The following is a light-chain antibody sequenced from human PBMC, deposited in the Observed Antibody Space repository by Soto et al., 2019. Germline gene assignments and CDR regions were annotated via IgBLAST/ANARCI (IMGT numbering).Light chain of an antibody. CDR1: SSDVGGYNY. Sequence: QSALTQPASVSGSPGQSITISCTGTSSDVGGYNYVSWYQQHPGKAPKLMIYDVSNRPSGVSNRFSGSKSGNTASLTISGLQAEDDADYYCSSSTRSSTLGVYVFGTGTKLTVL. V-gene: IGLV2-14*01. CDR2: DVS. J-gene: IGLJ1*01. CDR3: SSSTRSSTLGVYV.